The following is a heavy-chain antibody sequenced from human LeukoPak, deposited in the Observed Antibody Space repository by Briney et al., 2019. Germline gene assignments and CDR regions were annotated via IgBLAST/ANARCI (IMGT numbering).Heavy chain of an antibody. D-gene: IGHD3-22*01. CDR3: ARAGPYDSSGYYYQYYYYMDV. CDR1: GYSISSAYY. CDR2: MYHSGST. Sequence: SETLSLTCGVSGYSISSAYYWGWIRQPPGKGLEWIGTMYHSGSTNYNPSLKSRVTISVDTSKNQFSLKLSSVTAADTAVYYCARAGPYDSSGYYYQYYYYMDVWGKGTTVTISS. J-gene: IGHJ6*03. V-gene: IGHV4-38-2*01.